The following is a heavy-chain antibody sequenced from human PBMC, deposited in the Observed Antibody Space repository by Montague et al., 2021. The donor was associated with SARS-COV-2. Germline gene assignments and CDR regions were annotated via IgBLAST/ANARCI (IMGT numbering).Heavy chain of an antibody. CDR1: GGSISSYY. Sequence: SETLSLTCTVSGGSISSYYWSWIRQPPGKGLEWIGYIYYSGSTNYNLSLKSPVTISVDTSKNQFSLKLSSVTAADTAVYYCARGDVEMATIKSGGPFYHFDYWGQGTLVTVSS. D-gene: IGHD5-24*01. V-gene: IGHV4-59*13. CDR2: IYYSGST. J-gene: IGHJ4*02. CDR3: ARGDVEMATIKSGGPFYHFDY.